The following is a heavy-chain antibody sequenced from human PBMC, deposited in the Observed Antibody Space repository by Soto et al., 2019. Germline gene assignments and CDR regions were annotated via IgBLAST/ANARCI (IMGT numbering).Heavy chain of an antibody. J-gene: IGHJ4*02. CDR3: AKDVSSAYYFDY. CDR1: GFHFSSSC. Sequence: GGSLRLSCAASGFHFSSSCMHWVRQAPGKGLEWVAVISYDGNIKNYEDSVKGRFTVSRDNSKNTLYLQMDSLRVEDTAVYYCAKDVSSAYYFDYWGQGTLVTVSS. V-gene: IGHV3-30*18. CDR2: ISYDGNIK.